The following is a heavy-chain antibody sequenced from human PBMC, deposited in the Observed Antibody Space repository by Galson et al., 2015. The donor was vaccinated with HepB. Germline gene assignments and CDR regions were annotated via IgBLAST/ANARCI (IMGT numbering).Heavy chain of an antibody. Sequence: QSGAEVKKPGESLRISCKGSGYSFTSYWISWVRQMPGKGLEWMGRIDPSDSYTNYSPSFQGHVTISADKSISTAYLQWSSLKASDTAMYYCAVVVPEYYYMDVWGKGTTVTVSS. CDR2: IDPSDSYT. J-gene: IGHJ6*03. D-gene: IGHD2-2*01. V-gene: IGHV5-10-1*01. CDR1: GYSFTSYW. CDR3: AVVVPEYYYMDV.